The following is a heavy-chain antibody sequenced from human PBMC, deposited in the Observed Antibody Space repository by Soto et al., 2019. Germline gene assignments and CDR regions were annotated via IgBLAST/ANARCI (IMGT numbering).Heavy chain of an antibody. CDR2: TYYRSKWYN. CDR1: GDSVSSNSAA. D-gene: IGHD3-16*02. CDR3: ARVPRAFGGVIVSYFDL. Sequence: SQTLSLTCAISGDSVSSNSAAWNWIRQSPSRGLEWLGRTYYRSKWYNDYAVSVKSRITINPDTSKNQFSLQLNSVTPEDTAVYYCARVPRAFGGVIVSYFDLWGRGTLVTVSS. J-gene: IGHJ2*01. V-gene: IGHV6-1*01.